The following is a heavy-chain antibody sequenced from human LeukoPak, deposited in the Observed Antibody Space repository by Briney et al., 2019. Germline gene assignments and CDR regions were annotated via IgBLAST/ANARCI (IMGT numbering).Heavy chain of an antibody. CDR2: INPNSGGT. Sequence: ASVKVSCKASGYTITDYYIHWVRQAPGQGLEWMGWINPNSGGTNYAQKFQGRVTMTSDTSISTAYMELSRLRSDDTALYYCTRGSYYDSSGYYGDPNYYYYYMDVWGKGTTVTVSS. V-gene: IGHV1-2*02. J-gene: IGHJ6*03. D-gene: IGHD3-22*01. CDR1: GYTITDYY. CDR3: TRGSYYDSSGYYGDPNYYYYYMDV.